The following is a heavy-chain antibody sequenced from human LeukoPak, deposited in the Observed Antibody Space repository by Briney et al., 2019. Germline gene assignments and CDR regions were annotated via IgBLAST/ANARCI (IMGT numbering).Heavy chain of an antibody. J-gene: IGHJ4*02. V-gene: IGHV4-30-4*01. CDR2: IFYSGSA. D-gene: IGHD3-10*01. CDR3: ARALYFGSGSTIDY. CDR1: GGSISRGDYY. Sequence: PSETLSLTCTVSGGSISRGDYYWSWIRQPPGKGLEWTGNIFYSGSAYYNPSLKSRVSISVDKSKNQFSLILSSVTAADTAVYYCARALYFGSGSTIDYWGQGILVTVSS.